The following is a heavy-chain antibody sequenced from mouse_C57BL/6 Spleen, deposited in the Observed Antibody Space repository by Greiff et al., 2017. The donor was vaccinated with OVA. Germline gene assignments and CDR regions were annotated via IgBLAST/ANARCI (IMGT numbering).Heavy chain of an antibody. CDR1: GYSITSGYY. V-gene: IGHV3-6*01. D-gene: IGHD1-1*01. J-gene: IGHJ2*01. CDR2: ISYDGSN. CDR3: ASPGSRVYFDY. Sequence: EVQLQQSGPGLVKPSQSLSLTCSVTGYSITSGYYWNWIRQFPGNKLEWMGYISYDGSNNYNPSLKNRISITRDTSKNQFFLKLNSVTTEDTATYYCASPGSRVYFDYWGQGTTLTVSS.